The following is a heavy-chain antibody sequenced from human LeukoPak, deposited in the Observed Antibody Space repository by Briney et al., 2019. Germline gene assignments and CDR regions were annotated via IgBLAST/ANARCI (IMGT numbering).Heavy chain of an antibody. D-gene: IGHD4-23*01. CDR2: IKRAGSSI. CDR1: GFTFSSYW. CDR3: ARDLDYGGNSNFDY. V-gene: IGHV3-74*01. Sequence: GGSLRPSCAASGFTFSSYWMHWVRQAPGKGLVCVSRIKRAGSSIRYAVSVKGRFTSSRDNAKNKLYLQMNSLRAEDTAVYYCARDLDYGGNSNFDYWGQGTLVTVSP. J-gene: IGHJ4*02.